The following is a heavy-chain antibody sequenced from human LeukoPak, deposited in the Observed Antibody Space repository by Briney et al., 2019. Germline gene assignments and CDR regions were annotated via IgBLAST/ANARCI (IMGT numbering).Heavy chain of an antibody. Sequence: ASVKVSCKASGYTFTSYDINWVRQATGQGLEWMGWMNPNSGNTGYAQKFQGRVTMTRNTSISTAYMELSSLRSEDTAGYYCARRSYGLVLFHTHNWFDPWGQGTLVTVSS. CDR2: MNPNSGNT. CDR3: ARRSYGLVLFHTHNWFDP. J-gene: IGHJ5*02. D-gene: IGHD3-16*01. V-gene: IGHV1-8*01. CDR1: GYTFTSYD.